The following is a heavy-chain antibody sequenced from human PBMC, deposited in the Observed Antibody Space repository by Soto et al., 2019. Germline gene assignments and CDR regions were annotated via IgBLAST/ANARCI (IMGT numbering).Heavy chain of an antibody. Sequence: QLQLHQSGAGLLKPSETLSLTCDVSGGSFTGYYWSWIRQPPGKGLEWIGEINHSGFTNYNPSLTGRLTISLDTSKSQFSLKLKSLPAADTAFYFCARGHGRFAHWGQGTLVTVSS. J-gene: IGHJ4*02. CDR1: GGSFTGYY. CDR2: INHSGFT. V-gene: IGHV4-34*01. CDR3: ARGHGRFAH.